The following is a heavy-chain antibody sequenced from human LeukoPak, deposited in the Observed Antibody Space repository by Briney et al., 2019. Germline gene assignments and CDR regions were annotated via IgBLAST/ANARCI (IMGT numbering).Heavy chain of an antibody. V-gene: IGHV1-2*02. J-gene: IGHJ4*02. CDR2: ISAYNGNT. CDR3: ARDFYDFWSGYYGSYFDY. D-gene: IGHD3-3*01. CDR1: GYTFTSYY. Sequence: GASVKVSCKASGYTFTSYYMHWVRQAPGQGLEWMGWISAYNGNTNYAQKFQGRVTMTRDTSISTAYMELSRLRSDDTAVYYCARDFYDFWSGYYGSYFDYWGQGTLVTVSS.